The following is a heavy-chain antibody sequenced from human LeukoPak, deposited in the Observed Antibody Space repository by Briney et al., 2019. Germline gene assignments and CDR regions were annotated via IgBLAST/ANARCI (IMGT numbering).Heavy chain of an antibody. CDR3: ARHIAVAGTWAYDY. D-gene: IGHD6-19*01. J-gene: IGHJ4*02. Sequence: PGGSLRLSCAASGFTLSTYAMHWVRQAPGEGLEWVAVISYDGSDTYYADSVKGRFTISRDNAKNSLYLQMNSLRDEDTAVYYCARHIAVAGTWAYDYWGQGTLVTVSS. CDR2: ISYDGSDT. CDR1: GFTLSTYA. V-gene: IGHV3-30*04.